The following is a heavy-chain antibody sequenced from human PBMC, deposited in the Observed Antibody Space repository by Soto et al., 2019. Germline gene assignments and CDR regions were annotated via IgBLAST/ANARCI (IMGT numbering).Heavy chain of an antibody. CDR3: ARDGDYYESSGDHRWFDS. V-gene: IGHV3-21*01. D-gene: IGHD3-22*01. CDR2: ISSSSSYI. CDR1: GFTFSSYS. Sequence: EVQLVESGGGLVKPGGSLRLSCAASGFTFSSYSMNWVRQAPGKGLEWVSSISSSSSYIYYSDSVKGRFTISRDNAKNSLYLQMNSLRAEDTAVYYCARDGDYYESSGDHRWFDSGGQGTLVTVSS. J-gene: IGHJ5*01.